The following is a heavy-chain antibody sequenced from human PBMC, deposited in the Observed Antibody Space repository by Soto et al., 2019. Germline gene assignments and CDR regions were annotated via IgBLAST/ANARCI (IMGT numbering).Heavy chain of an antibody. CDR3: VKEMGGYCSSTSCFDFDY. J-gene: IGHJ4*02. V-gene: IGHV3-23*01. CDR1: GFTFSSYA. Sequence: GGSLRLSCAASGFTFSSYAMSWVRQAPGKGLEWVSAISGSGGSTYYADSVKGRFTISRDNSRNTLYLQMNSLRAEDTAVYYCVKEMGGYCSSTSCFDFDYWGQGTLVTVSS. CDR2: ISGSGGST. D-gene: IGHD2-2*01.